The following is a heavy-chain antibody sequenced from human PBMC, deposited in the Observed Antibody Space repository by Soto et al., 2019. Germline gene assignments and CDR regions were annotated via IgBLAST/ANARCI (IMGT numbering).Heavy chain of an antibody. CDR2: ISYDGSNK. V-gene: IGHV3-30*18. CDR3: ANLDYYGSGSYSYYYYGMDV. J-gene: IGHJ6*02. D-gene: IGHD3-10*01. CDR1: GFTFSSYG. Sequence: GGSLRLSCAASGFTFSSYGMHWVRQAPGKGLEWVAVISYDGSNKYYADSVKGRFTISRDNSKNTLYLQMNSLRAEDTAVYYCANLDYYGSGSYSYYYYGMDVWGQGTTVTVSS.